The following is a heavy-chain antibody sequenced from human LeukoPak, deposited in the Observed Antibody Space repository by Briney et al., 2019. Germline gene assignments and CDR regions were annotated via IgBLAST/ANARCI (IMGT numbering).Heavy chain of an antibody. CDR3: ARISRMGVQDRERPSGMDV. CDR2: IYYSGST. J-gene: IGHJ6*02. V-gene: IGHV4-30-4*01. CDR1: GGSISSGDYY. D-gene: IGHD1-1*01. Sequence: SETLSLTCTVSGGSISSGDYYWRWIRQPPGKGLEWIGYIYYSGSTYYNPSLKSRVTISVDTSKNQFSLKLSSVTAADTAVCYCARISRMGVQDRERPSGMDVWGQGTPVTVSS.